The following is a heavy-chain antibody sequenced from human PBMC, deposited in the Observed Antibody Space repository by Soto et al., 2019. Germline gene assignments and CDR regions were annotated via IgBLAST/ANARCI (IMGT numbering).Heavy chain of an antibody. CDR2: IYYSGST. V-gene: IGHV4-59*01. Sequence: PSETLSLTCTVSGGSISSYYWSWIRQPPGKGLEWIGYIYYSGSTNYNPSLKSRATISVDTSKNQFSLKLSSVTAADTAVYYCARGGWKLFDYWGQGTLVTVSS. CDR3: ARGGWKLFDY. CDR1: GGSISSYY. D-gene: IGHD6-19*01. J-gene: IGHJ4*02.